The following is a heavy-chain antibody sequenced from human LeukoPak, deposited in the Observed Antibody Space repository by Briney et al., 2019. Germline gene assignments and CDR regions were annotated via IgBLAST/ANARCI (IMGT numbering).Heavy chain of an antibody. CDR2: IYPGDSDT. Sequence: GESLQISCKGSGYRFTSYWIGWLRQMPGKGLEWMGIIYPGDSDTRYSPSFQGQVTISADKSISTAYLQWSSLKASDTAMYYCATSRGIMITFGGVIGDAFDIWGQGTMVTVSS. V-gene: IGHV5-51*01. CDR1: GYRFTSYW. J-gene: IGHJ3*02. D-gene: IGHD3-16*02. CDR3: ATSRGIMITFGGVIGDAFDI.